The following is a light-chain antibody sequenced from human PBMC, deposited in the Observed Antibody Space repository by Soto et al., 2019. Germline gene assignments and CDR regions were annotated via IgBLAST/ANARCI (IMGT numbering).Light chain of an antibody. CDR3: QQRSNWPPDT. V-gene: IGKV3-11*01. Sequence: EIVLTQSPATLSLSPGERATLSCRASQSVSSCFAWYQQKPGQAPRLLIYDASNRATGIPARFSGSGSGSDFTLTLRSLEPDDFAVYYCQQRSNWPPDTFGQGTKLEIK. CDR1: QSVSSC. J-gene: IGKJ2*01. CDR2: DAS.